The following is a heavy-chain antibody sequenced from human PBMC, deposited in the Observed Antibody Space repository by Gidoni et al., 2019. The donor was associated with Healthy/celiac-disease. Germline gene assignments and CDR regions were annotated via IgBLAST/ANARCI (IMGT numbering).Heavy chain of an antibody. D-gene: IGHD2-2*01. CDR2: IYHSGST. J-gene: IGHJ5*02. CDR1: GYSISSGYY. CDR3: ARDKEDCSSTSCPMGYWFDP. V-gene: IGHV4-38-2*02. Sequence: QVQLQESGPGLVKPSETLSLTCAVSGYSISSGYYWGWIRQPPGKGLEWIGSIYHSGSTYYNPSLKSRVTISVDTSKNQFSLKLSSVTAADTAVYYCARDKEDCSSTSCPMGYWFDPWGQGTLVTVSS.